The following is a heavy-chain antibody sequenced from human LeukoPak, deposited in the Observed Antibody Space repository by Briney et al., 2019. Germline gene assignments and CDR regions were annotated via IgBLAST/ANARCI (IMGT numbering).Heavy chain of an antibody. V-gene: IGHV3-33*08. Sequence: PGGSLRLSCAASGFTFSSSWMHWVRQAPGKGLEWVAVIWYDGSNKYFADSVKGRFSISRDNTKYTLYLQMDSLRAEDTAIYYCARDLGYIDYWGQGTLVTVSS. J-gene: IGHJ4*02. CDR1: GFTFSSSW. CDR2: IWYDGSNK. CDR3: ARDLGYIDY.